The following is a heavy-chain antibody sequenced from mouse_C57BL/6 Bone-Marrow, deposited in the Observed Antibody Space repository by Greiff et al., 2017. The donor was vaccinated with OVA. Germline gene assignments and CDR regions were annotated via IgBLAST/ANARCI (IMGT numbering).Heavy chain of an antibody. D-gene: IGHD1-2*01. CDR2: ISSGGSYT. Sequence: EVKLVESGGDLVKPGGSLKLSCAASGFTFSSYGMSWVRQTPDKRLEWVATISSGGSYTYYPDSVKGRFTISRDNAKNTLYLQMSSLKSEDTAMYNCASLRLYAMDYWGQGTSVTVSS. J-gene: IGHJ4*01. CDR3: ASLRLYAMDY. V-gene: IGHV5-6*01. CDR1: GFTFSSYG.